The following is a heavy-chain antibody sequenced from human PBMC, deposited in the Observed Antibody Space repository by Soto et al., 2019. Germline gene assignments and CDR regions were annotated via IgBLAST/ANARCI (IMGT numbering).Heavy chain of an antibody. J-gene: IGHJ4*02. D-gene: IGHD3-16*01. CDR2: ISPDGSDK. Sequence: VRLVESGGTLVQPGGSLRISCAASGLTFSGHWMTWVRQTPGKGPEWVANISPDGSDKSYVDSVKGRFTISRDNAKNSLSRQLDSLRAEDTAVYHCARRPAGNTYHAVFDFWGQGTLVTVSS. CDR3: ARRPAGNTYHAVFDF. V-gene: IGHV3-7*03. CDR1: GLTFSGHW.